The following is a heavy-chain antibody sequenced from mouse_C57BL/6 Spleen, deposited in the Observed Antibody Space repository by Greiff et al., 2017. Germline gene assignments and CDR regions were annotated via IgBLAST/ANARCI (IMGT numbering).Heavy chain of an antibody. Sequence: QVHVKQSGAELVKPGASVKMSCKASGYTFTTYPIEWMKQNHGKSLEWIGNFHPYNDDTKYNEKFKGKATLTVEKSSSTVYLELSRLTSDDSAVYYCARGDDGYHWYFDVWGTGTTVTVSS. CDR2: FHPYNDDT. CDR3: ARGDDGYHWYFDV. J-gene: IGHJ1*03. CDR1: GYTFTTYP. D-gene: IGHD2-3*01. V-gene: IGHV1-47*01.